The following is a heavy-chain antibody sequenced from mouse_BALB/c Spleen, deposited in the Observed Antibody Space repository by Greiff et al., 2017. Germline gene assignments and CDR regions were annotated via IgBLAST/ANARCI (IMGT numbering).Heavy chain of an antibody. V-gene: IGHV1S126*01. CDR2: IDPSDSET. J-gene: IGHJ3*01. Sequence: VQRVESGPQLVRPGASVKISCKASGYSFTSYWMHWVKQRPGQGLEWIGMIDPSDSETRLNQKFKDKATLTVDKSSSTAYMQLSSPTSEDSAVYDCARDCDYSFAYWGQGTLVTVSA. CDR1: GYSFTSYW. CDR3: ARDCDYSFAY. D-gene: IGHD2-4*01.